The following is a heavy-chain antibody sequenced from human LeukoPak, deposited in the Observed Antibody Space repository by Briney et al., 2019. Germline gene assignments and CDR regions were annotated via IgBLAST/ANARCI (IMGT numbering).Heavy chain of an antibody. CDR2: IKQDGSEK. D-gene: IGHD3-3*01. CDR1: GFTFSSYW. V-gene: IGHV3-7*01. CDR3: TRDFGRSSYYFDF. J-gene: IGHJ4*02. Sequence: GGSLRLSCEASGFTFSSYWMHWVRQVPGKGLEWVANIKQDGSEKYYVDSVRGRVTISRDNAENSLFLQMNRLRVEDTAVYYCTRDFGRSSYYFDFWGQGTLVTVSS.